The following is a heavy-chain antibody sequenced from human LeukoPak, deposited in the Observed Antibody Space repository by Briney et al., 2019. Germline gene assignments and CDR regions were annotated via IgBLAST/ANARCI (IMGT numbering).Heavy chain of an antibody. CDR1: GFTFSSYG. CDR2: ISSSSSYI. V-gene: IGHV3-21*01. J-gene: IGHJ4*02. CDR3: ARGSSIAAAGTGFDY. D-gene: IGHD6-13*01. Sequence: SGGSLRLSCAASGFTFSSYGMHWVRQAPGKGLEWVSSISSSSSYIYYADSVKGRFTISRDNAKNSLYLQMNSLRAEDTAVYYCARGSSIAAAGTGFDYWGQGTLVTVSS.